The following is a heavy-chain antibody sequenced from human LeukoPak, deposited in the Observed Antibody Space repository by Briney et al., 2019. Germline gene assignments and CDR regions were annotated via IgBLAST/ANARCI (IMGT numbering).Heavy chain of an antibody. CDR1: GGSFSGYY. V-gene: IGHV4-34*01. J-gene: IGHJ4*02. CDR2: INHSGST. Sequence: SETLSLTCAVYGGSFSGYYWSWIRQPPGKGLEWNGEINHSGSTNYNPSLKSRVTISVDTSKNQFSLKLSSVTAADPAVYYCARGLSPRINMVRGVRPPFRGVFDYWGQGTLVTVSS. D-gene: IGHD3-10*01. CDR3: ARGLSPRINMVRGVRPPFRGVFDY.